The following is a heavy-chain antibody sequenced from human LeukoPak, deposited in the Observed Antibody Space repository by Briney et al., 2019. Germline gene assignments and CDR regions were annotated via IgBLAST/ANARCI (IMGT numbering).Heavy chain of an antibody. Sequence: PGGSLRLSCAASGFTFSSYWMHWVRQVPGKGLVWVSRIISDGSNTAYAGSVKGRFTISRDNAKNTLYLQMNSLRAEDTAVYYCARRGGSHSRRNWFDPWGQGTLVTVSS. CDR3: ARRGGSHSRRNWFDP. CDR1: GFTFSSYW. J-gene: IGHJ5*02. CDR2: IISDGSNT. D-gene: IGHD2-15*01. V-gene: IGHV3-74*01.